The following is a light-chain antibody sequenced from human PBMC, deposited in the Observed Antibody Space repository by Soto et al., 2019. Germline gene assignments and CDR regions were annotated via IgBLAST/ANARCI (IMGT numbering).Light chain of an antibody. Sequence: EIVLTQSPGTLSLSPGERATLSCRASQYINTRLAWYQHRPGQAPRLLIYQTSIRAAGIPARFSASGSGTDFTLTISDVQPEDFALYYCHQRQSWPRTFGQGTKVEIK. V-gene: IGKV3-11*01. CDR2: QTS. CDR3: HQRQSWPRT. CDR1: QYINTR. J-gene: IGKJ1*01.